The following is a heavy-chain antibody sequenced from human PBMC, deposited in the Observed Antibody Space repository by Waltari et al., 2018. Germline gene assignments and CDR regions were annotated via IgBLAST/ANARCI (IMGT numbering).Heavy chain of an antibody. CDR3: ARDVAGSQGGAFDI. V-gene: IGHV1-2*02. Sequence: QVQLVQSGTEVKKPGASVKVPCKASGSPFPPYYMHWLRPAPGQGLEWRGCINPNSDDANYAQMFQGGVTMTMDTSIDTGYLELSSLRSDDTAVYYCARDVAGSQGGAFDIWGQGTMVTVSS. J-gene: IGHJ3*02. D-gene: IGHD6-19*01. CDR2: INPNSDDA. CDR1: GSPFPPYY.